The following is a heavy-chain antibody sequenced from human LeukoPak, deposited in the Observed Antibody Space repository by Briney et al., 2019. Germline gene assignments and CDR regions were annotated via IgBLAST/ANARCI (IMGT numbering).Heavy chain of an antibody. J-gene: IGHJ4*02. V-gene: IGHV3-23*01. Sequence: GGSLRLSCAASGFTFSSYAMSWVRQAPGKRLEWVSAISGSGGSTYYADSVKGRFTISRDNSKNTLYLQMNSLRAEDTAVYYCAKGHNYYDSSGYYHYWGQGTLVTVSS. CDR1: GFTFSSYA. D-gene: IGHD3-22*01. CDR2: ISGSGGST. CDR3: AKGHNYYDSSGYYHY.